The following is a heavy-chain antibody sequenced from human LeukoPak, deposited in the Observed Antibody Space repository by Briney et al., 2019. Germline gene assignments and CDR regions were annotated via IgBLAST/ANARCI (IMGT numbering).Heavy chain of an antibody. J-gene: IGHJ6*02. CDR2: ISSSSSTI. D-gene: IGHD1-26*01. CDR3: ARVAGAIDYYYYGMDV. CDR1: GFTFSSYS. Sequence: GGSLRLSCAASGFTFSSYSMNWVRQAPGKGLEWVSYISSSSSTIYYADSVKGRFTISRDNSKNTLYLQMNSLRAEDTAVYYCARVAGAIDYYYYGMDVWGQGTTVTVSS. V-gene: IGHV3-48*01.